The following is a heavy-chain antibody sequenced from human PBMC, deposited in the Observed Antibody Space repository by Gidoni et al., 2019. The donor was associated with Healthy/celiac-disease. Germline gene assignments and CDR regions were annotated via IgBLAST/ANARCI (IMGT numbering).Heavy chain of an antibody. J-gene: IGHJ4*02. V-gene: IGHV3-7*01. Sequence: EVQLVESGGGLVQPGGSLRLSCAGSGFSFTTYGMGWLRQAPGKGLELVANIKRDGSEKHDVDSVRGRFTISRDNAKNSLYLQMNSLRAEDTAVYYCARENYFDYWGQGTLVTVSS. CDR3: ARENYFDY. CDR1: GFSFTTYG. CDR2: IKRDGSEK.